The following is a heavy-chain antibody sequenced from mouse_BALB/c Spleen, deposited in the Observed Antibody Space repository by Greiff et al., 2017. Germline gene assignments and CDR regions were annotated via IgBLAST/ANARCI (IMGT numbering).Heavy chain of an antibody. J-gene: IGHJ2*01. V-gene: IGHV1S41*01. CDR2: IAPGSGST. CDR3: ARDYYGSSYEGY. CDR1: GYTFTSYW. D-gene: IGHD1-1*01. Sequence: DLVKPGASVKLSCKASGYTFTSYWINWIKQRPGQGLEWIGRIAPGSGSTYYNEMFKGKATLTVDTSSSTAYIQLSSLSSEDSAVYFCARDYYGSSYEGYWGQGTTLTVSS.